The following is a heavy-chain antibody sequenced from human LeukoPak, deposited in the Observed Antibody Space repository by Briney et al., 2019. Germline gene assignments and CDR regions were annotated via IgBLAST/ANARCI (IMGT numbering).Heavy chain of an antibody. J-gene: IGHJ4*02. CDR1: GLTFSSYW. V-gene: IGHV3-7*03. CDR2: IKQDGSEK. CDR3: ARVPGYTSGRGTIDS. D-gene: IGHD5-18*01. Sequence: GGSLRLSCAASGLTFSSYWMSWVRQAPGKGLEWVANIKQDGSEKYYVDSVKGRFTISRDNAKNSLFLQMNSLRAEDTAVYYCARVPGYTSGRGTIDSWGQGTLVTVSS.